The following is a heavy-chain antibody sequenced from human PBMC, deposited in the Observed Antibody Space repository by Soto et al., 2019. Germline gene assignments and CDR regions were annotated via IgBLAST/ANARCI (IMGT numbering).Heavy chain of an antibody. CDR3: AKGGRQWLVTSDFNY. CDR2: VSHDGRNT. CDR1: GFTFSDYA. Sequence: VQLVESGGGVVQPGRSLRLSCAASGFTFSDYAMHWVRQAPGKGLEWVAVVSHDGRNTHYADSVKGRFTISRHSYKNAVSLEKTSLRAEDAAVYYCAKGGRQWLVTSDFNYWGQGALVTVPS. V-gene: IGHV3-30*18. J-gene: IGHJ4*02. D-gene: IGHD6-19*01.